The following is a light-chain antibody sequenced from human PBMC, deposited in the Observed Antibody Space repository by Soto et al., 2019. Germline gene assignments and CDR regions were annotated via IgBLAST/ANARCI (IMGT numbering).Light chain of an antibody. J-gene: IGLJ2*01. CDR2: GNS. Sequence: QSVLTQPPSVSGAPGRRVTISCTGSSSNIGAGYDLHWYQQLPGTAPKLLIYGNSNRPSGVPDRFSGSKSGTSASLAITGLQAEDEADYYCQSYDSSLSGDVVFGGGTKLTVL. CDR1: SSNIGAGYD. V-gene: IGLV1-40*01. CDR3: QSYDSSLSGDVV.